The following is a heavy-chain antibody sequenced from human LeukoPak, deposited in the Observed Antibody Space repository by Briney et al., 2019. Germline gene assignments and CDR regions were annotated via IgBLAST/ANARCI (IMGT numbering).Heavy chain of an antibody. D-gene: IGHD5-12*01. CDR1: GFTFSSYG. Sequence: PGRSLRLSCAAAGFTFSSYGMHWVRQAPGKGLEWVAVISYDGSNKYYADSVKGRFTISRDNSKNTLYLQMNSLRAEDTAVYYCAKDLGSGYGAYYYGMDVWGQGTTVTVSS. J-gene: IGHJ6*02. V-gene: IGHV3-30*18. CDR2: ISYDGSNK. CDR3: AKDLGSGYGAYYYGMDV.